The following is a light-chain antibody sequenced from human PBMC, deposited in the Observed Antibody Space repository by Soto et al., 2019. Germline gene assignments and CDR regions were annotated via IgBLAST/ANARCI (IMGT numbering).Light chain of an antibody. CDR1: HDVTTY. V-gene: IGKV3-15*01. Sequence: EIVMTQAPATLSVSPGEIATLSCRAIHDVTTYLAWYQQKSGQAPRLLIYAASTRATGIPARFSGSGSGTEFSLTISSLQSEDFAVYYCQQYINWPRTFGQGTKVDIK. CDR2: AAS. CDR3: QQYINWPRT. J-gene: IGKJ1*01.